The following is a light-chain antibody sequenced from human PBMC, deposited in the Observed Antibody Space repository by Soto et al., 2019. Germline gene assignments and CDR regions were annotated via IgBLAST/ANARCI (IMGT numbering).Light chain of an antibody. Sequence: DIVMTQSPDSRAVSLGERATINCKSSESVLYSSNNKNHLAWYQQKPGQPPKVIIYWASTRESGVPDRFSGSGSGTDFTLTINSLQAEDVAVYYCQQYYSSPPYTFGQGTKLEIK. J-gene: IGKJ2*01. CDR1: ESVLYSSNNKNH. CDR2: WAS. V-gene: IGKV4-1*01. CDR3: QQYYSSPPYT.